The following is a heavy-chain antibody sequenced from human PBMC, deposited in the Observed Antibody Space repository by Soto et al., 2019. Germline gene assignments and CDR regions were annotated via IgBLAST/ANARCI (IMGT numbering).Heavy chain of an antibody. V-gene: IGHV4-31*03. CDR3: AREYGYSSSWVGSARSHYYGMDV. CDR1: GGSIRSGGYY. D-gene: IGHD6-13*01. CDR2: IYYSGST. J-gene: IGHJ6*02. Sequence: SETCSLTCTVSGGSIRSGGYYWSWIRQQPGKGLEWIGYIYYSGSTYYNPSLKSRVTISVDTSKNQFSLKLSSVTAADTAVYYCAREYGYSSSWVGSARSHYYGMDVWGQGTTVTVAS.